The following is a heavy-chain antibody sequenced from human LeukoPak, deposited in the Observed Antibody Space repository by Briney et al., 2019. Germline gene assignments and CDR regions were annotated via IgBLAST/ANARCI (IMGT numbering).Heavy chain of an antibody. D-gene: IGHD5-18*01. Sequence: SETLSLTCTVSGGSINSYYWSWIRQPPGKGLEWIGEINHSGSTNYNPSLKSRVTISVDTSKNQFSLKLSSVTAADTAVYYCARGRFRGVTAMVPAKVYFDYWGQGTLVTVSS. CDR1: GGSINSYY. CDR2: INHSGST. CDR3: ARGRFRGVTAMVPAKVYFDY. V-gene: IGHV4-34*01. J-gene: IGHJ4*02.